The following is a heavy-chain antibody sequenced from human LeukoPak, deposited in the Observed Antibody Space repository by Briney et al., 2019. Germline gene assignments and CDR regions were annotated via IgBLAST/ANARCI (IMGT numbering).Heavy chain of an antibody. Sequence: SETQSLTCAVSGGSISSGGYSWSWIRQPPGKGLEWIGYIYHSGSTYYNPSLKSRVTISVDRSKNQFSLKLSSVTAADTAVYYCARGTYDYVSRNTGFDPWGQGTLVTVSS. D-gene: IGHD3-16*01. J-gene: IGHJ5*02. V-gene: IGHV4-30-2*01. CDR1: GGSISSGGYS. CDR2: IYHSGST. CDR3: ARGTYDYVSRNTGFDP.